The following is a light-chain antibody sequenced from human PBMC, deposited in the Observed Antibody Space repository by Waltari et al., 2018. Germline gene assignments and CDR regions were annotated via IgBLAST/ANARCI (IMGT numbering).Light chain of an antibody. CDR3: NSYTSSSTLV. CDR2: DVS. Sequence: QSALTQPASVSGSPGQSITISCTGTSSDVGGYNYVSWYQQHPGNAPKLMIYDVSKRPSGVSNRFSGSKSGNTASLTISGLQAEDEADYYCNSYTSSSTLVFGGGTKLTVL. V-gene: IGLV2-14*01. J-gene: IGLJ2*01. CDR1: SSDVGGYNY.